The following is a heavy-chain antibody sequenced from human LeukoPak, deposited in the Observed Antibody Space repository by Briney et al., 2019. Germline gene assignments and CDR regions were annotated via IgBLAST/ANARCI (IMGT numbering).Heavy chain of an antibody. Sequence: SETLSLTCAVSGGSIKSNNWWSWVRHPPGKGLEWIGEIYHSGSTNYNPSLESRVTVSVDKSKNQFSLDLSSVTAADTAVYYCAKKANWFDPWGQGTLVTVSS. J-gene: IGHJ5*02. CDR3: AKKANWFDP. CDR2: IYHSGST. V-gene: IGHV4-4*02. CDR1: GGSIKSNNW.